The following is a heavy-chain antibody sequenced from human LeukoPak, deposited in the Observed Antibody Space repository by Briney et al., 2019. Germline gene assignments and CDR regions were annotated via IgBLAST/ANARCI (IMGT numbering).Heavy chain of an antibody. CDR1: GFTLSSYA. V-gene: IGHV3-23*01. D-gene: IGHD3-22*01. Sequence: GGSLRLSCAASGFTLSSYAMSWVRQAPGKGLEWVSAISGSGGSTYYADSVKGRFTISRDNSKNTVDLQMSSLRAEDTAIYYCAKDYYETSGYFDSWGQGSLVSVSS. J-gene: IGHJ4*02. CDR3: AKDYYETSGYFDS. CDR2: ISGSGGST.